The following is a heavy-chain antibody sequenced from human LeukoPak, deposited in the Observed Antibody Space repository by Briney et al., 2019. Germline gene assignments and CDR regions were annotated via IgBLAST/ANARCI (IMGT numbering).Heavy chain of an antibody. V-gene: IGHV1-8*02. J-gene: IGHJ3*02. D-gene: IGHD6-13*01. CDR2: INPETFKV. CDR1: GYTFTSYG. CDR3: ARERGAAPAFDI. Sequence: ASVKVSCKASGYTFTSYGISWVRQAPGQGLEWLGWINPETFKVEYAERFQGRVTMTRDTSISTAYMELSSLKSEDTAVYFCARERGAAPAFDIWGPGTLVTVSS.